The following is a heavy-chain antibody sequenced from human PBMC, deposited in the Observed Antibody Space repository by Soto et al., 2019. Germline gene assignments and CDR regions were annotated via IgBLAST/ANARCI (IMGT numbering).Heavy chain of an antibody. V-gene: IGHV4-34*01. J-gene: IGHJ6*03. CDR1: GGSFSGYY. CDR2: INHSGST. D-gene: IGHD3-10*01. Sequence: SSETLSLTCAVSGGSFSGYYWSWIRQPPGKGLEWIWEINHSGSTNYNPSLKSRVTISVDTSKNHFSLKLSSVTAADTAVYYCARGGAYYYGSGTRYYYYYYMDVWGKGTTVTVSS. CDR3: ARGGAYYYGSGTRYYYYYYMDV.